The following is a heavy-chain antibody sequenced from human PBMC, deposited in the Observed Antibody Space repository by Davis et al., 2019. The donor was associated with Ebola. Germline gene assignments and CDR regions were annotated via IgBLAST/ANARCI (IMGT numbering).Heavy chain of an antibody. V-gene: IGHV4-59*11. J-gene: IGHJ4*02. Sequence: PSETLSLTCSVSGGSMTSHYWSWIRQPPGKGLEWMGFSYYSGETYYNSSLKSRVTISVDTTRKQFSLKLSSVTAADTAVYYCARDQDLPFDYWGQGTLVIVSS. CDR3: ARDQDLPFDY. CDR2: SYYSGET. CDR1: GGSMTSHY.